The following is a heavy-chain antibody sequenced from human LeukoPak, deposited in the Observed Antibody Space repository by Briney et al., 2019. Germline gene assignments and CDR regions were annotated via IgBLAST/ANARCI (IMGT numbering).Heavy chain of an antibody. CDR1: GFTFSSSA. D-gene: IGHD5-24*01. V-gene: IGHV3-30-3*01. CDR2: ISYDGSNK. J-gene: IGHJ4*02. Sequence: GGSLRLSCAASGFTFSSSAMHWVRRAPDKGLEWVAVISYDGSNKYYADSVKGRFTISRDNSKNTLYLQMNSLRADDTAVYYCARVNVRNGNNLDYWGQGTLVTVSS. CDR3: ARVNVRNGNNLDY.